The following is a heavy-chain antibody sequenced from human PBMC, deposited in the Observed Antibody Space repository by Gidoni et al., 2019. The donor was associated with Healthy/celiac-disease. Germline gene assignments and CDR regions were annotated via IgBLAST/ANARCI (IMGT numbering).Heavy chain of an antibody. CDR2: ISWNSGSI. Sequence: EVQLVESGGGLVQPGRSLRLSCAAPGFPFDDYAMHWVRQAPGKGLEWVSGISWNSGSIGYADSVKGRFTISRDNAKNSLYLQMNSLRAEETALYYCAKDLHYDILTEFDYWGQGTLVTVSS. D-gene: IGHD3-9*01. V-gene: IGHV3-9*01. CDR3: AKDLHYDILTEFDY. CDR1: GFPFDDYA. J-gene: IGHJ4*02.